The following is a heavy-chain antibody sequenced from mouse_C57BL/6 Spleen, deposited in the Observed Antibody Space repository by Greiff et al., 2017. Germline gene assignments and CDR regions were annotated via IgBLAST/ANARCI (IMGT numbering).Heavy chain of an antibody. J-gene: IGHJ2*01. V-gene: IGHV1-82*01. CDR2: IYPGDGDT. CDR3: ARGGGRGFDY. CDR1: GYAFSSSW. Sequence: QVQLKESGPELVKPGASVKISCKASGYAFSSSWMNWVKQRPGKGLEWIGRIYPGDGDTNYNGKFKGKATLTADKSSSTAYMQLSSLTSEDSAVXFCARGGGRGFDYWGQGTTLTVSS. D-gene: IGHD3-3*01.